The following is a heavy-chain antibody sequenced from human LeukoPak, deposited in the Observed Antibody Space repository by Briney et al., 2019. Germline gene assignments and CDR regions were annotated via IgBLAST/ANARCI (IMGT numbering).Heavy chain of an antibody. Sequence: GASVKVSCKASGYTFTSYAMNWVRQAPGQGLEWMGWINTNTGNPTYAQGFTGRFVFSLDTSVSTAYLQISSLKAEDTAVYYCARGVGFLEAVAMVRGVSGECFVYWGQGTLVTVSS. CDR2: INTNTGNP. J-gene: IGHJ4*02. D-gene: IGHD3-10*01. CDR1: GYTFTSYA. V-gene: IGHV7-4-1*02. CDR3: ARGVGFLEAVAMVRGVSGECFVY.